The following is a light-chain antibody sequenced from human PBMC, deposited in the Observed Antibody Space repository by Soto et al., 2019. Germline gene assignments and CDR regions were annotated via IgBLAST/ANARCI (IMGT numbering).Light chain of an antibody. CDR1: SSDVGAYNY. J-gene: IGLJ1*01. CDR2: DVS. V-gene: IGLV2-14*01. Sequence: ALTQPASVSGSPGQSITISCTGTSSDVGAYNYDSWYQQYPGEAPKVIIYDVSHRPAGVSNRFSGSKSGNTASLTISGLQTQDEADYYCSSYTSATTYGFGTGTKVTVL. CDR3: SSYTSATTYG.